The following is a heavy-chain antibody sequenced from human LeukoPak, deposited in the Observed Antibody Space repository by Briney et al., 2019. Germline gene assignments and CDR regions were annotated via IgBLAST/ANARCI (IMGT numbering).Heavy chain of an antibody. CDR1: GGSISSGDYY. CDR3: ASQTGTTSSDWFDP. D-gene: IGHD1-7*01. V-gene: IGHV4-30-4*01. J-gene: IGHJ5*02. Sequence: SETLSLTSTVSGGSISSGDYYWSWIRQPPGKGLEWIGYIYYSGSTYYNPSLKSRVTISVDTSKNQFSLKLSSVTAADTAVYYCASQTGTTSSDWFDPWGQGTLVTVSS. CDR2: IYYSGST.